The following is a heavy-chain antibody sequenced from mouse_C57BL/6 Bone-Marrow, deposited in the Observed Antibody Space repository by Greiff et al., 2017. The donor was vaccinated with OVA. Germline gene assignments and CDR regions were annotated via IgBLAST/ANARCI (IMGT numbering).Heavy chain of an antibody. CDR2: IDPENGDT. J-gene: IGHJ3*01. CDR1: GFNIKDDY. V-gene: IGHV14-4*01. Sequence: VQLQQSGAELVRPGASVKLSCTASGFNIKDDYMHWVKQRPEQGLEWIGWIDPENGDTEYASKFQGKATITADTASNTAYLQLSSLTSEDTAVYYCTLYLFAYWGQGTLVTVSA. CDR3: TLYLFAY. D-gene: IGHD5-5*01.